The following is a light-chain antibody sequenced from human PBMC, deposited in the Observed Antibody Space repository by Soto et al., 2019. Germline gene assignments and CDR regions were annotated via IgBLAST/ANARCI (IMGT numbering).Light chain of an antibody. CDR1: SIDVGDNNY. V-gene: IGLV2-14*01. CDR3: CSYTPISSPSHV. J-gene: IGLJ1*01. Sequence: QSVLAQPASVSGSPGQSITISCSGSSIDVGDNNYVSWYQHHPGKAPKLIIYEVSNRPSGVSNRFSGSSSDNTASLTISGLRPDAEADYDCCSYTPISSPSHVFGTGTKVTVL. CDR2: EVS.